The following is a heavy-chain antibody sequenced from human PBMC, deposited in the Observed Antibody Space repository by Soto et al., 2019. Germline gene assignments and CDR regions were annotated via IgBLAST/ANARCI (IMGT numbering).Heavy chain of an antibody. J-gene: IGHJ6*02. V-gene: IGHV4-30-4*01. D-gene: IGHD3-3*01. CDR3: ARVITIFGVVTRKMTNGMDV. CDR1: GGSISSGDYY. CDR2: IYYSGST. Sequence: SETLSLTCTVSGGSISSGDYYWSWIRQPPGKGLEWIGYIYYSGSTYYNPSLKSRVTISVDTSKNQFSLKLSSVTAADTAVYYCARVITIFGVVTRKMTNGMDVWGQGTTVTVSS.